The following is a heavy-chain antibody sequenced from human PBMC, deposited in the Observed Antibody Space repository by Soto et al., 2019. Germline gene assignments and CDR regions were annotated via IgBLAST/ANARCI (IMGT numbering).Heavy chain of an antibody. CDR3: AGGDYYHSSGYYFYYYTVDV. D-gene: IGHD3-22*01. CDR2: VYYGGST. Sequence: TSETLSLTCTVSGGSISSSSYYWGWIRQPPGKGLEWIGNVYYGGSTYYNPSLKSRVTISVETSKSQFSLKLSSVTAADTAVYYCAGGDYYHSSGYYFYYYTVDVWGQGTTVTVTS. V-gene: IGHV4-39*01. CDR1: GGSISSSSYY. J-gene: IGHJ6*01.